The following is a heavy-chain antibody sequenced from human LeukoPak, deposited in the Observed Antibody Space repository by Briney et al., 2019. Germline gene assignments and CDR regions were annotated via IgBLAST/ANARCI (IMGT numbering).Heavy chain of an antibody. CDR3: ARGGWTFDN. CDR1: GFTFSSHW. V-gene: IGHV3-7*01. CDR2: IKQDGSEK. Sequence: GSLRLSCAASGFTFSSHWMTWVRQAPGKGLEWVAKIKQDGSEKYYVDSVKGRFTISRDNAKNSLYLQMNSLRAEDTAVYHCARGGWTFDNWGQGTLVTVSS. J-gene: IGHJ4*02. D-gene: IGHD3/OR15-3a*01.